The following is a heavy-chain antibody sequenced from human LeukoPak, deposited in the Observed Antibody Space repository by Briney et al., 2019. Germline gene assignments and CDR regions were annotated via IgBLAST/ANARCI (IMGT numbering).Heavy chain of an antibody. Sequence: PGGSLRLSCAASGFTLSSYEMNWVRQAPGRGLEWVSYISSSGSTIYYADSVKGRFTISRDNAKNSLYLQMNSLRAEDTAVYYCAREGGYYDSSGNFDYWGQGTLVTVSS. D-gene: IGHD3-22*01. CDR1: GFTLSSYE. J-gene: IGHJ4*02. CDR2: ISSSGSTI. V-gene: IGHV3-48*03. CDR3: AREGGYYDSSGNFDY.